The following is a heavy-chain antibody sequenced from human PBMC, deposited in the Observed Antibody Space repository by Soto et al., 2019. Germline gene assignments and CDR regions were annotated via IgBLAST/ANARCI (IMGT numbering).Heavy chain of an antibody. D-gene: IGHD3-10*01. CDR1: GGSISSDGYY. Sequence: SETLSLTCTVSGGSISSDGYYWSWIRQPPGKGLEWIGYIYYSGSTYYNPSLKSRVTISVDTSKNQFSLKLSSVTAADTAVYYCARDGSGSYYTLDYWGQGTLVTVPQ. J-gene: IGHJ4*02. CDR3: ARDGSGSYYTLDY. CDR2: IYYSGST. V-gene: IGHV4-30-4*01.